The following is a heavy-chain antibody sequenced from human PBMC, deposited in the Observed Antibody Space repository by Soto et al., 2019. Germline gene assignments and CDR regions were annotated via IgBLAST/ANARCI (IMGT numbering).Heavy chain of an antibody. J-gene: IGHJ6*02. CDR2: IYPGDSDT. V-gene: IGHV5-51*01. CDR3: ARIICSYGGWYRFSSGPYGLDV. Sequence: PGESLKISCKGSGYSFTSYWIGWVRQMPGKGLEWMGIIYPGDSDTRYSPSFQGQVTISADKPISTAYLQWSSLKGSDNSMYSLARIICSYGGWYRFSSGPYGLDVWGQGTTVTASS. CDR1: GYSFTSYW. D-gene: IGHD2-8*01.